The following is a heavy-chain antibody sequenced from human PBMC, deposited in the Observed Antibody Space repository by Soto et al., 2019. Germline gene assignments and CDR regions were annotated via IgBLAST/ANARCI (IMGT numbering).Heavy chain of an antibody. D-gene: IGHD2-2*01. CDR2: ISAYNGNT. Sequence: ASVKVSCKASGYTFTSYGISWVRQAPGQGLEWMGWISAYNGNTNYAQKLQGRVTMTTDTSTSTAYMELRSLRSDDTAVYYCAKIGYCSSTSCYGGHYFDYWGQGTLVTVSS. CDR3: AKIGYCSSTSCYGGHYFDY. J-gene: IGHJ4*02. V-gene: IGHV1-18*01. CDR1: GYTFTSYG.